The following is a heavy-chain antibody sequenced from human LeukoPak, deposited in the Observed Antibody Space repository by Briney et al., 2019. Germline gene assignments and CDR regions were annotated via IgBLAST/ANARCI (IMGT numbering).Heavy chain of an antibody. CDR2: IYYSGST. V-gene: IGHV4-59*01. J-gene: IGHJ4*02. D-gene: IGHD4-23*01. CDR1: GGSISSYY. Sequence: SETLSLTCTVSGGSISSYYWSWIRQPPGKGLEWIGYIYYSGSTNYNPSLTSRVTISVDTSKNQFSLTLSSVTAADTAVYYCAMATVVTHYFDYWGQGTLVTVSS. CDR3: AMATVVTHYFDY.